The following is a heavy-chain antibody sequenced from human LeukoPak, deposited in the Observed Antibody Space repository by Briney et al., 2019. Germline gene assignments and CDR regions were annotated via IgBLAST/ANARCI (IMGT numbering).Heavy chain of an antibody. V-gene: IGHV3-30*02. Sequence: GGSLRLSCAASGIDFRASGMHWVRQAPGMGLEWVTFIQTDGRDKYYAASVAGRFTISRDNSKNTVYLNMNNLRPDDTALYYCAREGGTVVIGRFDYWGQGTRVTVSS. D-gene: IGHD2-2*01. CDR1: GIDFRASG. CDR3: AREGGTVVIGRFDY. J-gene: IGHJ4*02. CDR2: IQTDGRDK.